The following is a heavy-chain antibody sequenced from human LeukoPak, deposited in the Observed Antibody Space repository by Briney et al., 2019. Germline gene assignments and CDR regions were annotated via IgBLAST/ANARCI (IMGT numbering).Heavy chain of an antibody. CDR1: GYSFTTYD. CDR2: MNPKSGYT. V-gene: IGHV1-8*02. Sequence: ASVKVSCKASGYSFTTYDINWVRQATGQGLEWMGWMNPKSGYTGYAQKFQGRITFTRNTSISTAYMELSSLRSDDSAVYYCARGRRCSSTSCHFESGDYYYYMDVWCTGTTVTVSS. CDR3: ARGRRCSSTSCHFESGDYYYYMDV. D-gene: IGHD2-2*01. J-gene: IGHJ6*03.